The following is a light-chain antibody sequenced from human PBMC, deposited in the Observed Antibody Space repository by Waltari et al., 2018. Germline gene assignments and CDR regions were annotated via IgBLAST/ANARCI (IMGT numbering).Light chain of an antibody. Sequence: IVLTQSPDSLAVSLGERATINYKSSQSVSYSSNNRDYLAWYQQKPGQPPKLLIYWASTRESRVPDRFSGSGSGTDFTLTISSLQAEDVAVYYCQQYYSNFFTFGPGTKVDIK. J-gene: IGKJ3*01. V-gene: IGKV4-1*01. CDR1: QSVSYSSNNRDY. CDR3: QQYYSNFFT. CDR2: WAS.